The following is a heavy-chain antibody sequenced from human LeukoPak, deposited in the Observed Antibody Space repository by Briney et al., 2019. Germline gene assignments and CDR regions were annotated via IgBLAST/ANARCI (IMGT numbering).Heavy chain of an antibody. Sequence: SVKVSCKASGGTFSSYVINWVRQAPGQGLEWMGGIIPIFGTANYAQKFQGRVTITADKSTSTAYMELSSLRSEDTAVYYCARGDYYGSGRHNYYYYYMDVWGKGTTVTVSS. CDR3: ARGDYYGSGRHNYYYYYMDV. CDR2: IIPIFGTA. D-gene: IGHD3-10*01. V-gene: IGHV1-69*06. J-gene: IGHJ6*03. CDR1: GGTFSSYV.